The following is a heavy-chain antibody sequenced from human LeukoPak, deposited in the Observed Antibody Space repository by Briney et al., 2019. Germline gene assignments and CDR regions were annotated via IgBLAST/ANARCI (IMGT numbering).Heavy chain of an antibody. CDR2: MDYSGST. V-gene: IGHV4-39*01. D-gene: IGHD1-26*01. CDR1: GASISSSSYY. J-gene: IGHJ1*01. CDR3: AGYSGSHLGAGAEYFQH. Sequence: SETLSLTCTVSGASISSSSYYWAWIRRPPGKGLEWIGSMDYSGSTYYNPSLKSRVTISVDTSKNQFSLKLSSVTAADTAVYYCAGYSGSHLGAGAEYFQHWGQGTLVTVSS.